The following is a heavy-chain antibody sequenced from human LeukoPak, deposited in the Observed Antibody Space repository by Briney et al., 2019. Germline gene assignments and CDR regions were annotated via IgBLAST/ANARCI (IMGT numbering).Heavy chain of an antibody. CDR1: GFTFTSYG. J-gene: IGHJ4*02. CDR2: INPNRAVT. Sequence: ASVKVSCKTSGFTFTSYGITWVRQAPGQGPEWMGWINPNRAVTNYAQKFQGRVTMTSDTSITTAYMELGSLRSDDTAVYYCARDYGFLPRYCSGDNSYSDVGDFWGQGTLVTVSS. D-gene: IGHD2-15*01. CDR3: ARDYGFLPRYCSGDNSYSDVGDF. V-gene: IGHV1-2*02.